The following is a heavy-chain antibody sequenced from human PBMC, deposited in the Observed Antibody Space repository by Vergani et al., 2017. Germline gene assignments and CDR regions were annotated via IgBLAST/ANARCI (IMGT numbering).Heavy chain of an antibody. Sequence: QLQLQESGPGLAKPSATLSLTCSVSGSSIRSSNYYWGWIRPPPGKGLAWLASIYYSGSTYYNPSLKSRVTISVDTSKNQFSLKLSSVHAADTAVYFCARHSTVEWLVKLGWIDPWGQGILGTVSS. CDR1: GSSIRSSNYY. CDR3: ARHSTVEWLVKLGWIDP. D-gene: IGHD6-19*01. V-gene: IGHV4-39*01. J-gene: IGHJ5*02. CDR2: IYYSGST.